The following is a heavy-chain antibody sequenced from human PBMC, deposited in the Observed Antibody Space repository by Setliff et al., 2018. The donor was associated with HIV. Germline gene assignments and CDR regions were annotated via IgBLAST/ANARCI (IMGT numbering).Heavy chain of an antibody. CDR3: ARLCSNGVCRPVGDHVFDV. D-gene: IGHD2-8*01. V-gene: IGHV4-4*09. J-gene: IGHJ3*01. Sequence: SETLSLTCIVSGAGISGYSWSWIRQPPGKGLEWIGDIDSNGRPNYNTSLNRRLTVSADPSKNQISMKLSSVTADDTAIYSCARLCSNGVCRPVGDHVFDVWGQGTMVTVSS. CDR2: IDSNGRP. CDR1: GAGISGYS.